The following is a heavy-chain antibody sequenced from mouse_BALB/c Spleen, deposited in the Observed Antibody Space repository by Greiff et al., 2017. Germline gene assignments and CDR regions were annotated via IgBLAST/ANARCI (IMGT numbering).Heavy chain of an antibody. V-gene: IGHV1-77*01. Sequence: VQLQQSGAELARPGASVKLSCKASGYTFTDYYINWVRQRTGQGLEWIGEIYPGSGNTYYNEKFKGKATLTADKSSSTAYMQLSSLTSEDSAVYFCATDYYGYVSYAMDYWGQGTSVTVSS. D-gene: IGHD1-2*01. J-gene: IGHJ4*01. CDR1: GYTFTDYY. CDR2: IYPGSGNT. CDR3: ATDYYGYVSYAMDY.